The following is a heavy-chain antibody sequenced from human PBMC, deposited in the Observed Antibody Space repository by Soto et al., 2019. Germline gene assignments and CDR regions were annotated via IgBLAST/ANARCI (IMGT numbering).Heavy chain of an antibody. CDR3: ARGMTTVTTFDY. CDR1: GGSISSSSCH. J-gene: IGHJ4*02. CDR2: IKYSGST. D-gene: IGHD4-17*01. Sequence: PSETLSLTCTVSGGSISSSSCHWGWIRQPPGKGLEWIASIKYSGSTYYNPSLKSRVTISVDRSKNQFSLKLSSVTAADTAVYYCARGMTTVTTFDYWGQGTLVTVSS. V-gene: IGHV4-39*07.